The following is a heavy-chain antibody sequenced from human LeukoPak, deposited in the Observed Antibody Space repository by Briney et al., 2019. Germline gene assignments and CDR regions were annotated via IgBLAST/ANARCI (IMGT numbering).Heavy chain of an antibody. J-gene: IGHJ4*02. CDR3: AGDPSGELCSEY. D-gene: IGHD3-16*01. Sequence: SETLSLTCAVYGGSFSGYYWSWIRQPPGKGLEWIGEINHSGSTNYNPSLKSRVTISVDTSKNQFSLKLSYVTAADTAVYYCAGDPSGELCSEYWGQGTLVTVSS. CDR1: GGSFSGYY. CDR2: INHSGST. V-gene: IGHV4-34*01.